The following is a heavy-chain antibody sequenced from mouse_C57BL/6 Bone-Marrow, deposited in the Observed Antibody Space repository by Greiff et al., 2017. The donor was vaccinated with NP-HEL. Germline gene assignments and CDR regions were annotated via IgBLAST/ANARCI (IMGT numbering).Heavy chain of an antibody. J-gene: IGHJ4*01. V-gene: IGHV1-7*01. CDR3: EGYRASTGTRAMDY. D-gene: IGHD4-1*02. CDR1: GYTFTSYW. CDR2: INPCSGYT. Sequence: QVQLQQSGAELAKPGASVKLSCKASGYTFTSYWMHWVKQRPGQGLEWIGYINPCSGYTKYNQKFKDKATFTADKSSRTAYMQLSSLTYEDSAVNYLEGYRASTGTRAMDYGGQGTSVTVSS.